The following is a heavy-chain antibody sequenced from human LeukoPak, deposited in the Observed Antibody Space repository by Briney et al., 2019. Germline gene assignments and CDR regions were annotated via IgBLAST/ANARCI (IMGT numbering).Heavy chain of an antibody. CDR2: INKDGSDK. D-gene: IGHD4-23*01. CDR1: GFTFNMYW. V-gene: IGHV3-7*01. Sequence: PGGSLRLSCAASGFTFNMYWMAWVRQAPGKGLESVAYINKDGSDKYYVASVKGRFTVSRDNAKNSLYLQMNSLRAEDTAVYYCARDAGYGGNSDYWGQGTLVTVSS. CDR3: ARDAGYGGNSDY. J-gene: IGHJ4*02.